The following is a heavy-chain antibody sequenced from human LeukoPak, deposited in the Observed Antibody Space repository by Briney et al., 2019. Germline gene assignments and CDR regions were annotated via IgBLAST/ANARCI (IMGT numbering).Heavy chain of an antibody. D-gene: IGHD5-18*01. CDR3: ARSTGYSYGFGYFDY. V-gene: IGHV4-59*01. CDR1: GGSISSYY. J-gene: IGHJ4*02. CDR2: IYYSGTT. Sequence: PSETLSLTCTVSGGSISSYYWSSIRQPPGKGLEWIGYIYYSGTTNYNPSLQSRVTMSVDMSKNQFSLKLSSVTAADTAVYYCARSTGYSYGFGYFDYWGQGTLVTVSS.